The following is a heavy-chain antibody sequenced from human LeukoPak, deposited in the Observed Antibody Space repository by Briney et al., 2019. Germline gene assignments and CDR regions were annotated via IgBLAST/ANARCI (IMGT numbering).Heavy chain of an antibody. CDR3: ARGKGSGWYFDY. Sequence: GGSLRLSCAASGFTFSSYGMHWVRQAPGKGLEWVAVISYDGSNKYYADSVKGRFTISRDNSKNTLYLQMNSLRREDTAVYYCARGKGSGWYFDYWGQGTLVTVSS. CDR2: ISYDGSNK. D-gene: IGHD6-19*01. V-gene: IGHV3-30*03. J-gene: IGHJ4*02. CDR1: GFTFSSYG.